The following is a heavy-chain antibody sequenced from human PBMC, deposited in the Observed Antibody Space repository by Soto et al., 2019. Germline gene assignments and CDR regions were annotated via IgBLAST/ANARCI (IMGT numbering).Heavy chain of an antibody. CDR3: ARVPHDSSGRVPFDY. CDR1: GYTFTSYG. Sequence: QVQLVQSGAEVKKPGASVKVSCKASGYTFTSYGISWVRQAPGQGLEWMGWISAYNGNTNYAQKLQGRVTMTTDTSTSTAYIELRGLRSDDTAVYYCARVPHDSSGRVPFDYWGQGTLVTVSS. J-gene: IGHJ4*02. CDR2: ISAYNGNT. V-gene: IGHV1-18*04. D-gene: IGHD3-22*01.